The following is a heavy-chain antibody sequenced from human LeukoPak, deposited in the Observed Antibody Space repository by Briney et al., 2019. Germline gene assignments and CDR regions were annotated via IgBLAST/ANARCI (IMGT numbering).Heavy chain of an antibody. V-gene: IGHV3-21*04. Sequence: PGGSLRLSCAASGFTFSSYSMNWVRQAPGKGLEWVSSISSSSSYIYYADSVKGRFTISRDNAKNSLYLQMNSLRAEDTAVYYCVRENDSGWSGPFDYWGQGTLVTVSS. CDR1: GFTFSSYS. J-gene: IGHJ4*02. CDR2: ISSSSSYI. CDR3: VRENDSGWSGPFDY. D-gene: IGHD6-19*01.